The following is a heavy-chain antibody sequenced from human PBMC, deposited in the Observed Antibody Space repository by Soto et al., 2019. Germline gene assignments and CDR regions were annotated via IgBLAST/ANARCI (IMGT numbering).Heavy chain of an antibody. V-gene: IGHV1-69*01. Sequence: QVQLVQSGAEVRKPESSVKVSCKASGGTFSSYVISWVRQAPGQGLEWMGGIIPIFGTANYAQKFQGRVTITADESTSTAYMELSSLRSEHTAVYYCAGDRMTGGGGQWWLPWDYWGQGTLVTVSS. CDR1: GGTFSSYV. CDR2: IIPIFGTA. J-gene: IGHJ4*02. CDR3: AGDRMTGGGGQWWLPWDY. D-gene: IGHD2-15*01.